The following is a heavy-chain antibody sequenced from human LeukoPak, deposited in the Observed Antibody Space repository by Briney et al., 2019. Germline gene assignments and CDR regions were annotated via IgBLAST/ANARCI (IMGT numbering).Heavy chain of an antibody. D-gene: IGHD2-2*02. CDR1: GYTFTSYD. CDR3: ARGDIVVVPAAIPALYNWFDP. Sequence: ASVKVSCTASGYTFTSYDINWLRQATGQGLEWRGWMNPNSGNTGYAQKFQGRVTMTRNTSISTAYMELSSLRSEDTAVYYCARGDIVVVPAAIPALYNWFDPWGQGTLVTVSS. CDR2: MNPNSGNT. V-gene: IGHV1-8*01. J-gene: IGHJ5*02.